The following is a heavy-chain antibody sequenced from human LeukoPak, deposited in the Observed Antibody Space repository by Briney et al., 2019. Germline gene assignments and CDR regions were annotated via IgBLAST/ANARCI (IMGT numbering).Heavy chain of an antibody. CDR2: ISGSIGTI. CDR3: ANGGITGTQNWFDP. Sequence: GGSLRLSCAASGFTFSSYSMNWVRQGPGKGLEWVSYISGSIGTIYYADSVKGRFTISRDNSKNTLYLQMNSLRAEDTAVYYCANGGITGTQNWFDPWGQGTLVTVSS. D-gene: IGHD1-20*01. CDR1: GFTFSSYS. V-gene: IGHV3-48*01. J-gene: IGHJ5*02.